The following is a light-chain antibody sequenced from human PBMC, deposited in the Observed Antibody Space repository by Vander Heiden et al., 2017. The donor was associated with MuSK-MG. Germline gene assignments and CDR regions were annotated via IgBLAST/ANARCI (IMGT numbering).Light chain of an antibody. J-gene: IGKJ5*01. CDR2: AAS. CDR1: QSISSY. Sequence: DIQMTQSPSSLSASVGDRVTITCRASQSISSYLNWYQQKPGKAPKLLIYAASSLQSGVPSRFSGSGSGTDFTLTISSLQPEDIATYYCQQSDSTPDTFGQGTRLEIK. V-gene: IGKV1-39*01. CDR3: QQSDSTPDT.